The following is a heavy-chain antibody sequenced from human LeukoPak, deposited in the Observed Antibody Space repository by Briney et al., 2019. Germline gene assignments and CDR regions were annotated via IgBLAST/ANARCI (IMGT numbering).Heavy chain of an antibody. J-gene: IGHJ5*02. V-gene: IGHV4-31*03. CDR2: IYYSGST. D-gene: IGHD3-3*01. CDR1: GGSISSGGYY. CDR3: ARCMDYDFWSGHPRKKYNWFDP. Sequence: SQTLSLTCTVSGGSISSGGYYWSWIRQHPGKGLEWIGYIYYSGSTYYNPSLKSRVTISVDTSKNQFSLKLSSVTAADTAVYYCARCMDYDFWSGHPRKKYNWFDPWGQGTLVTVSS.